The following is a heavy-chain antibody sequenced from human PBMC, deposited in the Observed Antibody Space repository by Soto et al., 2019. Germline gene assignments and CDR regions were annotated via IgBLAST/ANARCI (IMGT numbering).Heavy chain of an antibody. Sequence: LSLTCNVSGGSISSSSYYWGWIRQPPGKGLEWIGSIYYSGSTYYNPSLKSRVTISVDTSKNQFSLKLISVTAADTAVYYCARHTRSGCTSTSCYSDVWGQGTTVTVSS. CDR3: ARHTRSGCTSTSCYSDV. V-gene: IGHV4-39*01. D-gene: IGHD2-2*01. CDR2: IYYSGST. J-gene: IGHJ6*02. CDR1: GGSISSSSYY.